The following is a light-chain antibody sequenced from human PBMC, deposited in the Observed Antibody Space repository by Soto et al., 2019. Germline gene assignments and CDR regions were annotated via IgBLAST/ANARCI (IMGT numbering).Light chain of an antibody. CDR3: SSYTSSSTRVV. CDR2: DVS. J-gene: IGLJ2*01. CDR1: SSDVGGYNY. V-gene: IGLV2-14*01. Sequence: QSALTQPASVSGSPGQSITISCTGTSSDVGGYNYVSWYQQHPGKAPKLMIYDVSNRPSGVSNRFSGSKSGNTASLTISGLQEEDEADDYCSSYTSSSTRVVFGGGTKVTVL.